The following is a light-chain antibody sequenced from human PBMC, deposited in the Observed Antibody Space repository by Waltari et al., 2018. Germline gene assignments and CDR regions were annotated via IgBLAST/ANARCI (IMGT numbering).Light chain of an antibody. V-gene: IGKV2-28*01. Sequence: IVMSQSPLSLPVTLGEPASISCRSSQSLLHRNGYNYLDWYLQKPGQSPQLLIYLGSNRASGVPDRVSGSGSGTDFTLKISRVEAEDVGVYYCMQALQTPRMFGQGTKVEIK. CDR3: MQALQTPRM. CDR1: QSLLHRNGYNY. J-gene: IGKJ1*01. CDR2: LGS.